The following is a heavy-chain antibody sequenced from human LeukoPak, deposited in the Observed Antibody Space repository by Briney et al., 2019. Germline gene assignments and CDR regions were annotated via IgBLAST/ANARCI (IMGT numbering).Heavy chain of an antibody. D-gene: IGHD3-16*01. V-gene: IGHV3-53*01. J-gene: IGHJ4*02. Sequence: GGSLRLSCAASGFTFSSYAMTWVRQAPGKGLEWVSVIYSGGSTYYADSVKGRFTISRDNSKNTLYLQMNSLRAEDTAVYYCAGGPGDYWGQGTLVTVSS. CDR3: AGGPGDY. CDR1: GFTFSSYA. CDR2: IYSGGST.